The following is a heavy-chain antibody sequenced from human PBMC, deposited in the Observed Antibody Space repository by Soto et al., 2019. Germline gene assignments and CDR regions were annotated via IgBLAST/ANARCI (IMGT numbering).Heavy chain of an antibody. Sequence: QVQLVQSGAEVKKPGASVKVSCRASGYTFTSYGISWVRQAPGQGLEWMGWISAYNGNTYYAQNLQGRVTMATDTSTRTAYMELRSLRSDDTAVYYCAREYYYGSVPRYWGQGTLVTVSS. CDR2: ISAYNGNT. CDR1: GYTFTSYG. V-gene: IGHV1-18*01. J-gene: IGHJ4*02. CDR3: AREYYYGSVPRY. D-gene: IGHD3-10*01.